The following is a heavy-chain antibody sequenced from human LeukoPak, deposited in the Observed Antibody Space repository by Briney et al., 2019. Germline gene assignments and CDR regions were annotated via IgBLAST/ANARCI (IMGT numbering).Heavy chain of an antibody. CDR1: GYTFTSYD. Sequence: ASVKVSCKASGYTFTSYDINWVRQATGQGLEWMGWMNPNSGNTGYAQKFQGRVTMTRNTSISTAYMELSSLRSEDTAVHYCARGYSYGSHYYYYGMDVWGQGTTVTVSS. CDR3: ARGYSYGSHYYYYGMDV. J-gene: IGHJ6*02. V-gene: IGHV1-8*01. D-gene: IGHD5-18*01. CDR2: MNPNSGNT.